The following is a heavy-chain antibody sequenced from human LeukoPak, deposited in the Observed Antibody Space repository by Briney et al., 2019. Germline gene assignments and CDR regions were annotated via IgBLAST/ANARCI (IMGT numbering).Heavy chain of an antibody. CDR2: ISGSGHDI. CDR1: GFTFSDSY. J-gene: IGHJ5*01. Sequence: GGSLRLSCAASGFTFSDSYMTWVRQAPGKGVEWVAYISGSGHDINYSDSVKGRFTISRDNAKNSLYLQMSSLRVEDAAVYYCTRDPRHFDSCGQGTLVTVSS. CDR3: TRDPRHFDS. V-gene: IGHV3-11*04. D-gene: IGHD6-6*01.